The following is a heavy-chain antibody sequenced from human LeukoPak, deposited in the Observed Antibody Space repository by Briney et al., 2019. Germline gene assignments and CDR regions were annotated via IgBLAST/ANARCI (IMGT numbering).Heavy chain of an antibody. CDR1: GFTFSNYA. CDR3: ARAPVTSCRGAYCYPFDY. CDR2: ISYDGRNK. V-gene: IGHV3-30*04. J-gene: IGHJ4*02. Sequence: GGSLRLSCAASGFTFSNYAMHWVRQAPGKGLEWVAVISYDGRNKQYADSAKGRFTISRDNSKNTLYLQMNSLRVEDAAVYYCARAPVTSCRGAYCYPFDYWGQGTLVTVSS. D-gene: IGHD2-21*01.